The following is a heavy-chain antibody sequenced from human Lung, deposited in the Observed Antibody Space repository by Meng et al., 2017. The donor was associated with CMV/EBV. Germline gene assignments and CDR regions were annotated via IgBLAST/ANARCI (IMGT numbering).Heavy chain of an antibody. Sequence: SISSSSYYWGWIRQPPGKGLEWIGSIYYSGSTYYNPSLKSRVTISVDTSKNQFSLKLSSVTAADTAVYYCARHSNKVEMATMDPEFDYWSQGTLVTVSS. CDR1: SISSSSYY. CDR3: ARHSNKVEMATMDPEFDY. J-gene: IGHJ4*02. CDR2: IYYSGST. D-gene: IGHD5-24*01. V-gene: IGHV4-39*01.